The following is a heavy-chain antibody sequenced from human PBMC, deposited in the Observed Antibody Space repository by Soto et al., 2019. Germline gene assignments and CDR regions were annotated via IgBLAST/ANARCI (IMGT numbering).Heavy chain of an antibody. J-gene: IGHJ6*02. V-gene: IGHV1-69*13. Sequence: GASVKVPCKASRVAFSKFIVTWVRQAPGLGLEWVGGIIPIFGTANYAQKFQGRVTITADESTSTSYMEVNNLRSEDTAVYYCAKVRYSSPMGYYYGMDVWGQGTTVTVSS. CDR3: AKVRYSSPMGYYYGMDV. CDR1: RVAFSKFI. D-gene: IGHD6-19*01. CDR2: IIPIFGTA.